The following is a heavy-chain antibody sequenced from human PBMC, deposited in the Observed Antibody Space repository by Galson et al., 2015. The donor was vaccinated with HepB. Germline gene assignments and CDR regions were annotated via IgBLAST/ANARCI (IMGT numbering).Heavy chain of an antibody. J-gene: IGHJ4*02. CDR1: GGTFSSYA. CDR2: IIPIFGTA. Sequence: SVKVSCKASGGTFSSYAISWVRQAPGQGLEWMGGIIPIFGTANYAQKFQGRVTITADGSTSTAYMELSSLRSEDTAVYYCAREGLGFGGTTSFDYWGQGTLVTVSS. CDR3: AREGLGFGGTTSFDY. D-gene: IGHD1-14*01. V-gene: IGHV1-69*13.